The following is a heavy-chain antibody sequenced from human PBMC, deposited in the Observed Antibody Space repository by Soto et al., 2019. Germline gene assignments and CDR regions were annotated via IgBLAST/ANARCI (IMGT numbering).Heavy chain of an antibody. CDR1: GGTFSSYA. V-gene: IGHV1-69*01. J-gene: IGHJ3*02. CDR2: IIPIFGTA. CDR3: AREGYSSSSGGNAFDI. D-gene: IGHD6-6*01. Sequence: QVQLVQSGAEVQKPGSSVKVSCKASGGTFSSYAISWVRQAPGQGLEWMGGIIPIFGTANYAQKFQGRVTITADESTSTAYMELSSLRSEDTAVYYCAREGYSSSSGGNAFDIWGQGTMVTVSS.